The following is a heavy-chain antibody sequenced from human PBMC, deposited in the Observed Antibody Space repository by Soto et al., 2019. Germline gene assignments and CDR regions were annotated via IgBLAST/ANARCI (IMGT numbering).Heavy chain of an antibody. CDR3: ASEALCGADCYFFEY. D-gene: IGHD2-21*02. CDR1: GFTFSNSE. Sequence: GGSLRLSCGASGFTFSNSEMFWVRQAPGKGLEWVSKINYSGSNIYYSKSVKGRFTISRDNAKNSLSLQMNSLTDEDTAIYYCASEALCGADCYFFEYWGPGTLVTVSS. V-gene: IGHV3-48*03. CDR2: INYSGSNI. J-gene: IGHJ4*02.